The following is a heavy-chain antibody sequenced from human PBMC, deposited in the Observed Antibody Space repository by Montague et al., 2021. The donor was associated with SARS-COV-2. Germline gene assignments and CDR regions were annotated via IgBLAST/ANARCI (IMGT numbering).Heavy chain of an antibody. D-gene: IGHD3-3*01. J-gene: IGHJ3*02. CDR2: IYWDDDK. Sequence: LVKPTQTLTQTCTFSGFSLSTSGVGVGWIRQPPGKALEWLALIYWDDDKRYSPSLKSRLTITKDTSKNQVVLTMTNMDPVDTATYYCARRITIYAFDIWGQGTMVTVSS. CDR3: ARRITIYAFDI. V-gene: IGHV2-5*02. CDR1: GFSLSTSGVG.